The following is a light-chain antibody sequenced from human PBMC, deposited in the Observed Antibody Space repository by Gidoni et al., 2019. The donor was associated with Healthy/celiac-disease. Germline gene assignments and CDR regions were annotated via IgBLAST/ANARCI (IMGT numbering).Light chain of an antibody. CDR2: AAS. Sequence: DIQMTQSPSSLSAAVGDRVTITCRASQSISSYFNWYQQKPGKAPKLLIYAASSLQSGVPTRFSGSGAGTDFALTISRQHPDFLAYYYCQQSYRTPFTFGPGTKVDIK. J-gene: IGKJ3*01. V-gene: IGKV1-39*01. CDR3: QQSYRTPFT. CDR1: QSISSY.